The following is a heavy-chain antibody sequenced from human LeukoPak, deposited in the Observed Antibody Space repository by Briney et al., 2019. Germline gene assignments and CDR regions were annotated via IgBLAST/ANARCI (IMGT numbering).Heavy chain of an antibody. V-gene: IGHV4-4*07. CDR2: IYTSGST. J-gene: IGHJ4*02. Sequence: SESPSPTLTVPGGSISSFFRGLIREPARKGTGWVGRIYTSGSTNYNPSLKSRVTMSVDTSKNQFSLKLSSVTAADTAIYYCARDQKGFSSGWYEDYWGQGTLVTVSS. D-gene: IGHD6-19*01. CDR3: ARDQKGFSSGWYEDY. CDR1: GGSISSFF.